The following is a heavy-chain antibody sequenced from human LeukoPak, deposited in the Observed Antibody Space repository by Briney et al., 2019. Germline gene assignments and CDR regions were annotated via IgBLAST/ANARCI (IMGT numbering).Heavy chain of an antibody. CDR1: GGSFSGYY. D-gene: IGHD6-19*01. J-gene: IGHJ4*02. V-gene: IGHV4-34*01. CDR2: INHSGST. Sequence: SETLSRTCAVYGGSFSGYYWSWIRQPPGKGLEWIWEINHSGSTNYNPSLKSRVTISVDTSKNQFSLKLSSVTAADTAVYYCARETIAVTGGVFDYWGQGTLVTVSS. CDR3: ARETIAVTGGVFDY.